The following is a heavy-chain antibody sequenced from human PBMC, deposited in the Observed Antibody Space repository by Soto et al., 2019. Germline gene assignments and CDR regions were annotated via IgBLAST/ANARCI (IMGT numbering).Heavy chain of an antibody. CDR2: VSSYNGNT. Sequence: QVQLVQSGPEVKKPGASVTVSCKTSGYTFTDHGIDWVRQDPGQGLEWVGWVSSYNGNTNYAYNLKDRVIMTTDASTSTAYEELRGLRSDDTAVYYCAREVEGSYSPADFWGQGTPVTVSS. D-gene: IGHD3-10*01. CDR1: GYTFTDHG. CDR3: AREVEGSYSPADF. J-gene: IGHJ4*02. V-gene: IGHV1-18*01.